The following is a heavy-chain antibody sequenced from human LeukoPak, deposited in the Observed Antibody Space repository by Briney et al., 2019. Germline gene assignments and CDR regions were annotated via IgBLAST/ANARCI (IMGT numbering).Heavy chain of an antibody. J-gene: IGHJ5*02. CDR1: GFTFSSYA. D-gene: IGHD6-19*01. CDR2: ISYDGSNK. Sequence: GGSLRLSCAASGFTFSSYAMHWVRQAPGKGLEWVAVISYDGSNKYYADSVKGRFTISRDNSKNTLYLQMNSLRAEDTAVYYCARDRGGWYWFDPWGQGTLVTVSS. CDR3: ARDRGGWYWFDP. V-gene: IGHV3-30*14.